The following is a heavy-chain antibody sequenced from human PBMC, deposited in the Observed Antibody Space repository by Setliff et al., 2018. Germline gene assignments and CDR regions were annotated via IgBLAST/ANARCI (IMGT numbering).Heavy chain of an antibody. CDR2: ISLYDGHT. CDR3: ARAPRLEWILPTFDY. V-gene: IGHV1-18*01. Sequence: ASVKVSCKASGYNFKTYAISWVRQAPGQGLEWMGFISLYDGHTNYAQNFQGRVTMTTDTSTNTAYLELRSLRYDDTAVYFCARAPRLEWILPTFDYWGQGTPVTVSS. D-gene: IGHD3-3*01. J-gene: IGHJ4*02. CDR1: GYNFKTYA.